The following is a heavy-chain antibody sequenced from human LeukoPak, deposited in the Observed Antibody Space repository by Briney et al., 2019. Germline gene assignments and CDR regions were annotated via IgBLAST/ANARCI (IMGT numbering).Heavy chain of an antibody. CDR1: GGSISSGSYY. V-gene: IGHV4-39*01. Sequence: SETLSLTCTVSGGSISSGSYYWSWIRQPPGKGLEWIGSIYYSGSTYYNPSLKSRVTISVDTSKNQFSLKLSSVTATDTAVYYCARHYRYYDILTGYYNPYYFDYWGQGTLVTVSS. D-gene: IGHD3-9*01. CDR2: IYYSGST. J-gene: IGHJ4*02. CDR3: ARHYRYYDILTGYYNPYYFDY.